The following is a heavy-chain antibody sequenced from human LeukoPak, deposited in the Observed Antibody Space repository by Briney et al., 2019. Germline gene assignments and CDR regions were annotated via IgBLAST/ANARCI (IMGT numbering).Heavy chain of an antibody. CDR2: MNPNSGNT. CDR1: GYTFTSYD. V-gene: IGHV1-8*01. CDR3: ARGGLEWLVGSYGMDV. Sequence: ASVKVSCKASGYTFTSYDINWVRQATGQGLEWMGWMNPNSGNTGYAQKFQGRVTITRNTSISTAYMELSSLRSEDTAVYYCARGGLEWLVGSYGMDVWGQGSTVTVSS. D-gene: IGHD6-19*01. J-gene: IGHJ6*02.